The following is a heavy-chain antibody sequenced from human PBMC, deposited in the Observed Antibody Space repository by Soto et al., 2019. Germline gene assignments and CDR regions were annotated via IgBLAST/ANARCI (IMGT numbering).Heavy chain of an antibody. V-gene: IGHV3-48*02. J-gene: IGHJ4*02. D-gene: IGHD3-16*01. CDR1: GFTFSSYV. CDR2: ISISSSTR. CDR3: ASGGGFFDY. Sequence: EVQLVESGGGLVQPGGSLRLSCAASGFTFSSYVINWVRQAPGKGLEWVSYISISSSTRYYADSVRGRFTISRDNAKNSLYLQTNSLRDEDTAVYYGASGGGFFDYWGQGTLVTVSS.